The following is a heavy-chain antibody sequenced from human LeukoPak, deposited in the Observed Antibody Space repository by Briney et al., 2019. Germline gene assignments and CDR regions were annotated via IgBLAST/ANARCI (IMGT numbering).Heavy chain of an antibody. CDR2: INWNSDSI. D-gene: IGHD5-12*01. J-gene: IGHJ4*02. V-gene: IGHV3-9*01. CDR3: AINGGGDSGYGNFDY. Sequence: GGSLRLSCAVSGFTFDDYAMHWVRQVPGKGLEWVSGINWNSDSIGYADSVKGRFTTSRGNAKNSLYLQMNSLRAEDTAFYYCAINGGGDSGYGNFDYWGQGTLVTVSS. CDR1: GFTFDDYA.